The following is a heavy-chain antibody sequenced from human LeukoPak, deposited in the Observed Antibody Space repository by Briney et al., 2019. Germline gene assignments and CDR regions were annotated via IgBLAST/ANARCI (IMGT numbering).Heavy chain of an antibody. Sequence: GGSLRLSCGASGFTFNSYNMNWVRQAPGKGLEWVSYISSSSSIIYYTDSVKGRFTISRDNAKNSLYLQMNSLRAEDTAVYYCAKDSSIAAAGPFDYWGQGTLATVSS. CDR3: AKDSSIAAAGPFDY. CDR1: GFTFNSYN. D-gene: IGHD6-13*01. CDR2: ISSSSSII. V-gene: IGHV3-48*01. J-gene: IGHJ4*02.